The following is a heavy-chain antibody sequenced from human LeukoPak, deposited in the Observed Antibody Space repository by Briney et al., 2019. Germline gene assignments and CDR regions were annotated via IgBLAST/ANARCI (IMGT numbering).Heavy chain of an antibody. CDR3: ARGGSGSYSAFDF. CDR2: ISTSGST. V-gene: IGHV4-4*07. J-gene: IGHJ4*02. Sequence: PSGTLSLTCTVSGDSISTYYWTWVRQPAGKGLEWSGRISTSGSTNYNPSLKSRVTMSVDTSNNQFSLKLSSVPAADPAVYYCARGGSGSYSAFDFWGQGTLVTVSS. CDR1: GDSISTYY. D-gene: IGHD1-26*01.